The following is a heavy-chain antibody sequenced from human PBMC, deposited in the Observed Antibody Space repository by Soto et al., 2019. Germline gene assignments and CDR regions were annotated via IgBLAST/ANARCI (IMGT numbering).Heavy chain of an antibody. Sequence: SETLSLTCAVYGGSFSGYYWSWIRQPPGKGLEWIGEINHSGSTNYNPSLKSRVTISVDTSKNQFSLKLSSVTAADTAVYYCASLPLDGAEGVAATFPYYYYGMDVWGQGTTVTVSS. CDR2: INHSGST. CDR1: GGSFSGYY. CDR3: ASLPLDGAEGVAATFPYYYYGMDV. J-gene: IGHJ6*02. D-gene: IGHD2-15*01. V-gene: IGHV4-34*01.